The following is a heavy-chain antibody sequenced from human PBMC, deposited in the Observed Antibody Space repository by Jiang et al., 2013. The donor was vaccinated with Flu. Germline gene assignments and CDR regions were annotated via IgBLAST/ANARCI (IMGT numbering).Heavy chain of an antibody. CDR3: ARDRFYSGSYYGVDY. J-gene: IGHJ4*02. V-gene: IGHV1-3*01. Sequence: SQKFQGRVTITRDTSASTAYMELSSLRSEDTAVYYCARDRFYSGSYYGVDYWGQGTLVTVSS. D-gene: IGHD1-26*01.